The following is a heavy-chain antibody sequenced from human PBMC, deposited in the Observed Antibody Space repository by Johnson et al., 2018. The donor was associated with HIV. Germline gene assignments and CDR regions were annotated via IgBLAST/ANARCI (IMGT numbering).Heavy chain of an antibody. V-gene: IGHV3-11*04. CDR3: ANPASMGADAFDI. Sequence: QVQLVESGGGLVKPGWSLRLSCAASGFTFSDYYISWIRQAPGKGLEWVAYISSGGSTIYYADLVKGRFNISRDNFKNTLYQQMNSVRPEDAAVYYCANPASMGADAFDIWGQGTMVTVSS. D-gene: IGHD3-16*01. J-gene: IGHJ3*02. CDR1: GFTFSDYY. CDR2: ISSGGSTI.